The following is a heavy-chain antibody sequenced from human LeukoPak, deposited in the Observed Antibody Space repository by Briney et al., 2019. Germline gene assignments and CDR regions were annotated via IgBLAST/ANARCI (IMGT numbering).Heavy chain of an antibody. Sequence: ASVKVSCKVSGYTLTELSMHWVRQAPGKGLEWMGGFDPEDGETIYAQKFQGRVTMTEDTSTDTAYMELSSLRSEDTAVYYCATRGNYYDSSRPIDYWGQGTLVTVSS. J-gene: IGHJ4*02. D-gene: IGHD3-22*01. V-gene: IGHV1-24*01. CDR3: ATRGNYYDSSRPIDY. CDR2: FDPEDGET. CDR1: GYTLTELS.